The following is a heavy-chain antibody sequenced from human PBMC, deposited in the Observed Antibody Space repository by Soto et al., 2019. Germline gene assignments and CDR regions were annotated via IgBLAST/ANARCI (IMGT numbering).Heavy chain of an antibody. Sequence: EVRLVESGGGLVQPGGSLRLSCAVSGFSVATDSMSWVRQAPGKGLEWISGIYKDGTTYHADSVKGRFTTSRDSFKNTLYLQMDNLGAEDTAVYHCTRDSSYYGSGRGVLDYWGQGPLVTVSS. J-gene: IGHJ4*02. CDR2: IYKDGTT. CDR1: GFSVATDS. V-gene: IGHV3-66*01. CDR3: TRDSSYYGSGRGVLDY. D-gene: IGHD3-10*01.